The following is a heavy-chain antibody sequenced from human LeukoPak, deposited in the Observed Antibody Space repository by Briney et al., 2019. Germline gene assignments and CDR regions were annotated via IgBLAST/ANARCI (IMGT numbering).Heavy chain of an antibody. CDR2: IKSKTDGGTT. D-gene: IGHD2-21*02. CDR3: TTLPYCGGDCYSGAFDI. J-gene: IGHJ3*02. Sequence: GGSLRLSCAASGFTSSNAWMSWVRQAPGEGLEWVGRIKSKTDGGTTDYAAPVKGRFTISRDDSKNTLYLQMNSLKTEDTAVYYCTTLPYCGGDCYSGAFDIWGQGTMVTVSS. CDR1: GFTSSNAW. V-gene: IGHV3-15*01.